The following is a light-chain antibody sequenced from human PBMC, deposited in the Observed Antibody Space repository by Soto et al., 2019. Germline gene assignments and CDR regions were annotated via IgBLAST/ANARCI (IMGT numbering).Light chain of an antibody. J-gene: IGKJ4*01. CDR1: QTISSNY. Sequence: ELTQAAATLSLSPVERATLSCRSSQTISSNYVAWYQQKPGQAPRLLIYSASSRATGIPDRFSGGGSGTDFTLTISRLEPEDFAVYYCQQYGISALTFGGGTKVDIK. CDR3: QQYGISALT. CDR2: SAS. V-gene: IGKV3-20*01.